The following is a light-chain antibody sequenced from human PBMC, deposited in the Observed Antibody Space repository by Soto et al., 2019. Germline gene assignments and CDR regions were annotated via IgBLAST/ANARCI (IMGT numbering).Light chain of an antibody. CDR1: HSVTSNY. V-gene: IGKV3D-7*01. CDR2: GAS. CDR3: QQDYNLPIT. Sequence: EIVMTPSPATLSLSPGERATLSCRASHSVTSNYLSWYQQKPGQAPRLLIYGASTRATDIPARFSGSGSGTDFTLTISSLQPEDFAVYYCQQDYNLPITFGQGTRLEI. J-gene: IGKJ5*01.